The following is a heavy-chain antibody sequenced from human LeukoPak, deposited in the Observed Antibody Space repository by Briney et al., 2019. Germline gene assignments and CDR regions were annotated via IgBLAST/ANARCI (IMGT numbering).Heavy chain of an antibody. CDR3: ARSVSGVWFFDY. CDR1: GFPFTVYP. Sequence: GGSLRLSCAASGFPFTVYPTHWVRQAPGKGLEWVSVSSSDETYKFYAGSVRGRFTISRDNSKNRLYLQMSDLRAEDTAVYFCARSVSGVWFFDYWGRGTLVTVSS. J-gene: IGHJ4*02. D-gene: IGHD6-19*01. CDR2: SSSDETYK. V-gene: IGHV3-30-3*01.